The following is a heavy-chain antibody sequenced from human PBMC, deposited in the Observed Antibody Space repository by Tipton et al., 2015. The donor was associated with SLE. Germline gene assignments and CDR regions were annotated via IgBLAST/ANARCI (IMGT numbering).Heavy chain of an antibody. CDR3: AGARDTMIVVVITN. CDR1: GGSISSSSYY. V-gene: IGHV4-39*07. D-gene: IGHD3-22*01. Sequence: TLSLTCTVSGGSISSSSYYWGWIRQPPGKGLEWIGSIYYSGSTYYNPSLKSRVTISVDTSKNQFSLKLSSVTAADTAVYYCAGARDTMIVVVITNWGQGTLVTVPS. CDR2: IYYSGST. J-gene: IGHJ4*02.